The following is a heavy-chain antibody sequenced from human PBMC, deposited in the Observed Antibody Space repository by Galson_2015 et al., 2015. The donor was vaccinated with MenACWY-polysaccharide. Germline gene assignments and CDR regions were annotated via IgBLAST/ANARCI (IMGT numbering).Heavy chain of an antibody. Sequence: SLRLSCAASGFTFSSYAMSWVRQAPGKGLEWVSSISYNSGSTYYLDSVKGRFTISRDNSKNTLYLQMNRLRADDTALYYCAKVEFSSPFDYWGQGTLVTVSS. CDR3: AKVEFSSPFDY. D-gene: IGHD6-6*01. CDR1: GFTFSSYA. J-gene: IGHJ4*02. CDR2: ISYNSGST. V-gene: IGHV3-23*01.